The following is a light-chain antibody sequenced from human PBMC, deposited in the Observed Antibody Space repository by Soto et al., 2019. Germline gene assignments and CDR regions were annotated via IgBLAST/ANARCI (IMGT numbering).Light chain of an antibody. CDR1: QTISSW. CDR3: QHYNSYSEA. Sequence: DIQMTQSPSTLSGSVLYRFTITCRACQTISSWLAWYQQKPGKAPKLLIYKASTLKSGVPSRFSGSGSGTEFTLTISSLQPDDFATYYCQHYNSYSEAFGQGTKVDI. V-gene: IGKV1-5*03. J-gene: IGKJ1*01. CDR2: KAS.